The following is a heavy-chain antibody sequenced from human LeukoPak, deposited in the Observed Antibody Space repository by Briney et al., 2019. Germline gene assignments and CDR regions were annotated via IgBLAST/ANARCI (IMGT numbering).Heavy chain of an antibody. V-gene: IGHV4-34*01. D-gene: IGHD3-22*01. CDR2: INHSGST. J-gene: IGHJ4*02. Sequence: PSETLSLTCAVYGGSFSGYYWSWIRQPPGKGLEWIGEINHSGSTNYNPSLKSRVTISVDTSKNQFSLKLSSVTAADTAVYYCARGKYYYDSSGYYHLFDYWGQGTLVTVSS. CDR3: ARGKYYYDSSGYYHLFDY. CDR1: GGSFSGYY.